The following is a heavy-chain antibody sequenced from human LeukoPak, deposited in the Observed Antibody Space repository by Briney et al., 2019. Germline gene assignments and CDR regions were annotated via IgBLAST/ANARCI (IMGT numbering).Heavy chain of an antibody. D-gene: IGHD2-15*01. Sequence: GESLNISCKGSGYSINNYWIAWVRQMPGKGLEWMGIIYPADSDIRYSPSFQGQVTISADKSISTAYLQWNSLKASDTAMYYCARQEYCSGASCYTWFDPWGQGTLVTVSS. V-gene: IGHV5-51*01. J-gene: IGHJ5*02. CDR1: GYSINNYW. CDR3: ARQEYCSGASCYTWFDP. CDR2: IYPADSDI.